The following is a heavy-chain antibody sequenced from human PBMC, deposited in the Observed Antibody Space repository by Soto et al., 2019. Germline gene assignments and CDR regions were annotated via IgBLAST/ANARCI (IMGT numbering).Heavy chain of an antibody. CDR2: INAGNGKT. CDR1: GYTFTSYA. D-gene: IGHD1-1*01. J-gene: IGHJ4*02. CDR3: ARGRWTQTTADYYLDY. Sequence: GASVKVSCKASGYTFTSYAIHWVRQAPGQRLEWMGWINAGNGKTKYSQKFQDRVTITRDTSASTAYMELSSLRSEDTAVHYCARGRWTQTTADYYLDYWGQGTLVTVPS. V-gene: IGHV1-3*01.